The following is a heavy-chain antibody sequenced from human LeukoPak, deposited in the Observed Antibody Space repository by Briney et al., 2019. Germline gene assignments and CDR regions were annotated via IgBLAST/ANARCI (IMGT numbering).Heavy chain of an antibody. CDR1: GYSISSGYY. CDR2: IYHSGST. CDR3: ARSYDSSGYYYGGLDY. V-gene: IGHV4-38-2*01. Sequence: SETLSLTCAVSGYSISSGYYWGWIRQPPGKGLEWIGSIYHSGSTYYNPSLKSRVTISVDMSKNQFSLKLSSVTAADTAVYYCARSYDSSGYYYGGLDYWGQGTLVTVSS. J-gene: IGHJ4*02. D-gene: IGHD3-22*01.